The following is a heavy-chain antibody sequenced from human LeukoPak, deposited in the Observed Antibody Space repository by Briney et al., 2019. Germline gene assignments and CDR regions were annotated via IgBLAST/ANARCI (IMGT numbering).Heavy chain of an antibody. Sequence: LRLSCAASGFTFSSYAMSWVRQPPGKGLEWIGYIYYSGSTYYNPSLKSRVTISVDTSKNQFSLKLSSVTAADTAVYYCARGLVGATPGDWFDPWGQGTLVTVSS. CDR1: GFTFSSYA. CDR3: ARGLVGATPGDWFDP. CDR2: IYYSGST. J-gene: IGHJ5*02. V-gene: IGHV4-30-4*08. D-gene: IGHD1-26*01.